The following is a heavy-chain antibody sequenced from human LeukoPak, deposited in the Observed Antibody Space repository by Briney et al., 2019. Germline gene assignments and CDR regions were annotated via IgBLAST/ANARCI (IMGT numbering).Heavy chain of an antibody. CDR1: GFTFSNAW. Sequence: PGGSLRLSCAASGFTFSNAWMSWVRQAPGKGLEWVGRIKSKTDGGTTDYAAPVKGRFTISRDDSKNTLYLQMNSLKTEDTAVYYCTTLTYCSSTSCRYMWGQGTLGTASS. V-gene: IGHV3-15*01. CDR3: TTLTYCSSTSCRYM. D-gene: IGHD2-2*01. CDR2: IKSKTDGGTT. J-gene: IGHJ4*02.